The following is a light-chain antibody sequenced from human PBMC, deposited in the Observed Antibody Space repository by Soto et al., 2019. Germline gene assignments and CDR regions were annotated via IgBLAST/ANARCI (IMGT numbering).Light chain of an antibody. CDR2: ENN. J-gene: IGLJ1*01. V-gene: IGLV1-51*02. CDR3: GTWDSSLSAFYV. CDR1: SSNIGKNY. Sequence: QSVLTQPPSVSAAPGQKVTIFCSGSSSNIGKNYVSWYQQLPGTAPKLLIYENNKRPSGIPDRFSGSKSGTSATLGITGLQTGDEADYYCGTWDSSLSAFYVFGTGTKLTVL.